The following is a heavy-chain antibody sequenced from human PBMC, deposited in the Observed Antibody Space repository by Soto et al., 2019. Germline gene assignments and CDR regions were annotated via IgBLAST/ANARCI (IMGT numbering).Heavy chain of an antibody. CDR3: ARLAYSSSWLWFDP. CDR2: IYHSGST. V-gene: IGHV4-30-2*01. J-gene: IGHJ5*02. CDR1: GGSISSGGYS. D-gene: IGHD6-13*01. Sequence: SETLSLTCAVSGGSISSGGYSWSWIRQPPGKGLEWIGYIYHSGSTYYNPSLKSRVTISVDRSKNQFSLKLSSVTAADTAVYYCARLAYSSSWLWFDPWGQGTLVTVSS.